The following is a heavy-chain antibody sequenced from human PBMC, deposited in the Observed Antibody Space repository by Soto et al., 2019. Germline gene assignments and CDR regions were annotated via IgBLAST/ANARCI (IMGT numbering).Heavy chain of an antibody. J-gene: IGHJ4*02. Sequence: QVQLVESGGGVVQPGRSLRLSCAASGFTFSSYAMHWVRQAPGKGLEWVAVISYDGSNKYYADSVKGRFTISRDNSKNTPYLQMNSLRAEDTAVYYCAREQQLLFHYWGQGTLVTVSS. D-gene: IGHD2-2*01. V-gene: IGHV3-30-3*01. CDR2: ISYDGSNK. CDR3: AREQQLLFHY. CDR1: GFTFSSYA.